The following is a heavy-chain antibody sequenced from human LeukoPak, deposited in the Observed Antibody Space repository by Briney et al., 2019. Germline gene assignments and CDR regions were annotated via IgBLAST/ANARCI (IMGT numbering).Heavy chain of an antibody. J-gene: IGHJ3*02. CDR3: AREPMRGRAGDNAFDI. CDR2: MNPNSGNT. D-gene: IGHD7-27*01. Sequence: GASVKVSCKASGYIFNGYDINWVRQATGHALEWMGWMNPNSGNTGYAQKFQGRATMTTDTSISTAYMELSSLISEDTAVYYCAREPMRGRAGDNAFDIWGQGTMVTVSS. CDR1: GYIFNGYD. V-gene: IGHV1-8*01.